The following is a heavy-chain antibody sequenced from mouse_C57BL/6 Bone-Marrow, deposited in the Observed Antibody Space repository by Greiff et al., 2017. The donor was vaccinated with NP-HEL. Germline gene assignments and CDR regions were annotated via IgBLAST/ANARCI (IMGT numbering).Heavy chain of an antibody. CDR3: ARSPYYYGSSYKDYAMDY. D-gene: IGHD1-1*01. CDR1: GYTFTSYG. CDR2: IYPRSGNT. Sequence: VKLQESGAELARPGASVKLSCKASGYTFTSYGISWVKQRTGQGLEWIGEIYPRSGNTYYNEKFKGKATLTADKSSSTAYMELRSLTSEDSAVYFCARSPYYYGSSYKDYAMDYWGQGTSVTVSS. V-gene: IGHV1-81*01. J-gene: IGHJ4*01.